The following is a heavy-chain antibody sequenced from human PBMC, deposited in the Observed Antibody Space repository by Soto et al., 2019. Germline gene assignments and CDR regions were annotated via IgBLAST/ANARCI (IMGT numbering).Heavy chain of an antibody. CDR2: INSDGSST. V-gene: IGHV3-74*01. D-gene: IGHD3-3*01. Sequence: EVQLVESGGGLVQPGGSLRLSCAASGFTFSSYWMHWVRQAPGKGLVWVSRINSDGSSTSYADSVKGRFTISRDNAKNTQYLQMNSLRAEDTAVYYCARDHYYDFWSGYYRLLDYWGQGTLVTVSS. CDR1: GFTFSSYW. J-gene: IGHJ4*02. CDR3: ARDHYYDFWSGYYRLLDY.